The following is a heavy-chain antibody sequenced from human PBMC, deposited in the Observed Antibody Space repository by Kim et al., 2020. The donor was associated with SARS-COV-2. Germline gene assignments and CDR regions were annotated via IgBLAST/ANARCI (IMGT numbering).Heavy chain of an antibody. D-gene: IGHD3-22*01. CDR3: ARRSLGYYDSSGPQAAFDI. J-gene: IGHJ3*02. Sequence: SETLSLTCTVSGGSISSYYWSWIRQPPGKGLEWIGYIYYSGSTNYNPSLKSRVTISVDTSKNQFSLKLSSATAADTAVYYCARRSLGYYDSSGPQAAFDIWGQGIMVTVSS. CDR1: GGSISSYY. V-gene: IGHV4-59*01. CDR2: IYYSGST.